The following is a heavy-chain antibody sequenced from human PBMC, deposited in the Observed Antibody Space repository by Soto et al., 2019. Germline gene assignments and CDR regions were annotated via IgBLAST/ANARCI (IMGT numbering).Heavy chain of an antibody. Sequence: ASVKVSCKASGYTFTSYDTNWVREATGQGLEWMGWMNPNSGNTGYAHKFQGRVTMTRNTSISTAYMEMSSMRSEDKAVYYCARASSPYYDFWSGYSLQDYGMDVWGQGTTGAV. V-gene: IGHV1-8*01. CDR1: GYTFTSYD. D-gene: IGHD3-3*01. CDR2: MNPNSGNT. J-gene: IGHJ6*02. CDR3: ARASSPYYDFWSGYSLQDYGMDV.